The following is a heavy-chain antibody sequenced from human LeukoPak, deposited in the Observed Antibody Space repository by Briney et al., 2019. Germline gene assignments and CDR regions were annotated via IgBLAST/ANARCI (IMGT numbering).Heavy chain of an antibody. CDR1: GGSFSGYY. J-gene: IGHJ4*02. D-gene: IGHD6-19*01. CDR3: ARGRGRYGFFY. Sequence: SETLSLTCAVYGGSFSGYYWSWIRRPPGKGLEWIGEINHSGSTNYNPSLKSRVTISVDTSKNQFSLKLSSVTAADTAVYYCARGRGRYGFFYWGQGTLVTVSS. V-gene: IGHV4-34*01. CDR2: INHSGST.